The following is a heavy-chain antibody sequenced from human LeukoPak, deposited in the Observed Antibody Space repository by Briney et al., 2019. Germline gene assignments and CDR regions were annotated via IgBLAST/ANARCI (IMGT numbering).Heavy chain of an antibody. CDR2: LIPLFGRA. CDR3: ASPKGNNDYYFDY. V-gene: IGHV1-69*13. Sequence: SVKVSCKASGGTFRNYALSWVRQAPGQGLEWMGGLIPLFGRAEYAQKFQGRVTIIADEATNTAYLELSSLTSDDTAIYYCASPKGNNDYYFDYWGQGTLVTVST. CDR1: GGTFRNYA. J-gene: IGHJ4*02. D-gene: IGHD1/OR15-1a*01.